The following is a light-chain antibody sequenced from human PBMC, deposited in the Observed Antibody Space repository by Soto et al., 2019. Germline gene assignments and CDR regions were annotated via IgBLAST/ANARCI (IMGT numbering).Light chain of an antibody. Sequence: IQMTQSPSTLSASIGDRVTITCRASQSINNRSAWYQQMPGKAPNLLIYDASSLESGVPSRFRGSGSETEFTLTISGLQPDDFAAYYCPQFIDGWTFGQGTKVEI. J-gene: IGKJ1*01. CDR3: PQFIDGWT. CDR1: QSINNR. V-gene: IGKV1-5*01. CDR2: DAS.